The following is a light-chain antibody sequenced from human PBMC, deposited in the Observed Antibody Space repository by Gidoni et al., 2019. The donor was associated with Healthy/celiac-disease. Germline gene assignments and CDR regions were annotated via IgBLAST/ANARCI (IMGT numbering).Light chain of an antibody. CDR3: SSYTSSSTYVV. CDR1: SSYVGGYNY. V-gene: IGLV2-14*01. J-gene: IGLJ2*01. Sequence: QPARTQPASVSGSPGQSTTISCTGTSSYVGGYNYVSWYQQHPGKAPKLMIDDVSNRPSGVSNRFSGSKSGNTATLTISGLQAEDEADYYCSSYTSSSTYVVFGGGTKLTVL. CDR2: DVS.